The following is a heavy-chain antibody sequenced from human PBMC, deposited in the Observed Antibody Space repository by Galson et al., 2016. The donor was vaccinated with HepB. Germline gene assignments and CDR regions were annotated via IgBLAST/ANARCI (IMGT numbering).Heavy chain of an antibody. J-gene: IGHJ3*02. D-gene: IGHD5-18*01. CDR3: ATVGGSSYGARNDGFDI. V-gene: IGHV3-53*01. CDR2: FYRGGHT. Sequence: GKGLEWVPLFYRGGHTYYADSVKGRFTGWRDDSKKTIYLQMNYLSAADTAVYYCATVGGSSYGARNDGFDIWGHGTMVTVAS.